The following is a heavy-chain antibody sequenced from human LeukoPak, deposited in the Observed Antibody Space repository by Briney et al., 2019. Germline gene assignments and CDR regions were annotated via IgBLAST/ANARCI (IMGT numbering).Heavy chain of an antibody. Sequence: GGSLRLSCAASGFTFSSYGMNWVRQAPGKRLEWVAFIQYDGSNKYYADSVKGRFTISRDNSKNTLYLQMNSLRAEDTAVYYCAKGTFGELLYFDYWGQGTLVTVSS. J-gene: IGHJ4*02. CDR2: IQYDGSNK. CDR3: AKGTFGELLYFDY. V-gene: IGHV3-30*02. D-gene: IGHD3-10*01. CDR1: GFTFSSYG.